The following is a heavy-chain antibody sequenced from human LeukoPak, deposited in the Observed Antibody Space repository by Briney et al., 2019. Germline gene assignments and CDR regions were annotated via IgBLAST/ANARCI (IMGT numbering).Heavy chain of an antibody. J-gene: IGHJ4*02. V-gene: IGHV3-48*03. CDR2: ISSIGSTI. CDR1: GFTFSSYE. CDR3: TRGGRNTSYYWYY. Sequence: GGSLRLSCAASGFTFSSYEMNWVRQAPGKGLEWVSYISSIGSTIYYADSVKGRFTISRYNAKNSLYLQINSLRAEDTAVYYCTRGGRNTSYYWYYWGQGTLVTVSS. D-gene: IGHD1-26*01.